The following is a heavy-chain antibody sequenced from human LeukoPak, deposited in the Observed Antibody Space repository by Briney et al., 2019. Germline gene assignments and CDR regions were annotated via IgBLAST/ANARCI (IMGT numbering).Heavy chain of an antibody. CDR2: INHGGSA. CDR1: GGSFSGYY. Sequence: ASETLSLTCAVYGGSFSGYYWSWIRQPPGKGLEWIGEINHGGSANYNPSLKSRVTISGDTSKNQCSLKLSSVTAADTAVYYCARGGRSGYLIDYWGQGTLVTVSS. CDR3: ARGGRSGYLIDY. D-gene: IGHD3-10*01. V-gene: IGHV4-34*01. J-gene: IGHJ4*02.